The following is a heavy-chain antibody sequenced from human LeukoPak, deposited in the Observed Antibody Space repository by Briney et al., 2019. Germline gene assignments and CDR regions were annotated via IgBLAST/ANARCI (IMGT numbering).Heavy chain of an antibody. CDR2: IYSSGSS. CDR1: NGSINSYY. J-gene: IGHJ4*02. CDR3: ARRRGSGWYIDY. Sequence: PSETLSLTCTVSNGSINSYYWNWIRQPPGKGLEWIGYIYSSGSSNYDPSLKGRVAISINTSHNQFSLKLTSVTAADTAVYYCARRRGSGWYIDYWGQGTLVTVSS. D-gene: IGHD6-19*01. V-gene: IGHV4-59*08.